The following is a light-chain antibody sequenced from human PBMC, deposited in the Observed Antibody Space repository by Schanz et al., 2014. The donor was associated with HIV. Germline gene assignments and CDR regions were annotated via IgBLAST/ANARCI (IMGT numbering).Light chain of an antibody. CDR2: DVT. CDR3: CSYAGSSTWV. Sequence: QSALTQPASVSGSLGQSITISCTGTSGDVGRYDYVSWYQQHPGQAPKLLIYDVTYRPSGVSHRFSAYKSGNTASLTISGLQAEDEADYYCCSYAGSSTWVFGGGTKLTVL. J-gene: IGLJ3*02. V-gene: IGLV2-14*03. CDR1: SGDVGRYDY.